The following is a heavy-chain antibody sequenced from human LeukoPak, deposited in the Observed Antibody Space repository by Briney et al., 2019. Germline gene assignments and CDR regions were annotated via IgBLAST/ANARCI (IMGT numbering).Heavy chain of an antibody. CDR1: GGTFSSYA. CDR3: ARGNLNTELYYYYGMDV. D-gene: IGHD5-18*01. Sequence: GASVKVSCKASGGTFSSYAISWVRQAPGQGLEWMGGIIPILGTANYAQKFQGRVTITADESTSTAYMELSSLRSEDTAVYYCARGNLNTELYYYYGMDVWGQGTTVTVSS. V-gene: IGHV1-69*13. CDR2: IIPILGTA. J-gene: IGHJ6*02.